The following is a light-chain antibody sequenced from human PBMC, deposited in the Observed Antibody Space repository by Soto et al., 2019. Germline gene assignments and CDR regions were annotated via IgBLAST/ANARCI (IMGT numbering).Light chain of an antibody. V-gene: IGKV1-39*01. J-gene: IGKJ5*01. CDR2: DAS. CDR1: QTIRTY. Sequence: DIQMTQSPCSLSASVGDRVTLICRASQTIRTYLNWYQQKPGKAPKPLIYDASSLHSGVPSRFSGSGSGTDFTLTISSLQPEDFATYYCQQGYSTPITFGQGTRLEIK. CDR3: QQGYSTPIT.